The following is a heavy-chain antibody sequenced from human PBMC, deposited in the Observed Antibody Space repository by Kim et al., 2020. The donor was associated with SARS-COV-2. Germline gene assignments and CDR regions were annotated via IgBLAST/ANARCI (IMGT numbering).Heavy chain of an antibody. CDR3: AKDSGTEYYFDY. V-gene: IGHV3-43*01. D-gene: IGHD5-12*01. J-gene: IGHJ4*02. Sequence: YYAESVKGRFTISRDNSKNSLYLQMNSLRTEDTALYYCAKDSGTEYYFDYWGQGTLVTVSS.